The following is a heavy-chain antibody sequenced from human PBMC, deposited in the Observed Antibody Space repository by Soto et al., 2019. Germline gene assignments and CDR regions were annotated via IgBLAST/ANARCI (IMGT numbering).Heavy chain of an antibody. J-gene: IGHJ5*02. CDR2: VYHTGDT. CDR3: AREIVTAGGNNYFDP. CDR1: GGTVASSHW. Sequence: ETLSLTCGVSGGTVASSHWWSWVRQSPGGGLEWIGNVYHTGDTNFNPSLQSRVTISVDKSNNQFSLRLNSLTAADTAVYFCAREIVTAGGNNYFDPWGPGTLVTVSS. D-gene: IGHD2-21*02. V-gene: IGHV4-4*01.